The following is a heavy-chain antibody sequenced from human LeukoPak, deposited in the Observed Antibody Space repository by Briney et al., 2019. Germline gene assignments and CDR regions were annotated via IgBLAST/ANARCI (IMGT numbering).Heavy chain of an antibody. J-gene: IGHJ4*02. D-gene: IGHD3-16*01. CDR1: GLTFSNYW. V-gene: IGHV3-7*03. CDR3: ARDGFGTGSN. Sequence: GGSLRLSCAASGLTFSNYWMDWVRQAPGKGLEWVANIKQDGSEKNYVDSVKGRFIVSRDNAKNSLYLQMNTLRADDTAVYYCARDGFGTGSNWGQGTLVTVSS. CDR2: IKQDGSEK.